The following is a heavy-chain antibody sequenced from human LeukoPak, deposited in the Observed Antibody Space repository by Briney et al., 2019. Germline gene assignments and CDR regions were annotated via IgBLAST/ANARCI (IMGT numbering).Heavy chain of an antibody. D-gene: IGHD2-2*02. Sequence: MSGGSLRLSRAASGFTFSSYSMNWVRQAPGRGLEWVSSISSSSTYIYYADSLKGRFTISKDNAKNSLSLQMNSLRAEDTAVYYCARDTHCSSTSCYNAFDIWGQGTMVTVSS. CDR2: ISSSSTYI. CDR1: GFTFSSYS. V-gene: IGHV3-21*01. J-gene: IGHJ3*02. CDR3: ARDTHCSSTSCYNAFDI.